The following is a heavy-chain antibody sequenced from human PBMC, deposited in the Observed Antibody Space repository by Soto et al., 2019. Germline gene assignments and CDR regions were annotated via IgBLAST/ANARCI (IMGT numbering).Heavy chain of an antibody. CDR1: GYTFSAYW. CDR3: TRGHYYGMDV. Sequence: LRLSCAASGYTFSAYWMHWVRQAPGKGLVWVSRTNTDGTATTYADSVEGRFTISRDNAKNMLYLQMNSLRAGDTAVYYCTRGHYYGMDVWGQGTTVTVSS. J-gene: IGHJ6*02. V-gene: IGHV3-74*03. CDR2: TNTDGTAT.